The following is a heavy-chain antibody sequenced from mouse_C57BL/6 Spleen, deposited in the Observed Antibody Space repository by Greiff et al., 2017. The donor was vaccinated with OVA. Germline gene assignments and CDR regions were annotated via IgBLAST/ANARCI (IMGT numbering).Heavy chain of an antibody. CDR3: ARSPTGTVDY. CDR2: IYPRSGNT. CDR1: GYTFTSYG. V-gene: IGHV1-81*01. Sequence: QVQLKESGAELARPGASVKLSCKASGYTFTSYGISWVKQRTGQGLEWIGEIYPRSGNTYYNEKFKGKATLTADKSSSTAYMELRSLTSEDSAVYFCARSPTGTVDYWGQGTTLTVSS. D-gene: IGHD4-1*02. J-gene: IGHJ2*01.